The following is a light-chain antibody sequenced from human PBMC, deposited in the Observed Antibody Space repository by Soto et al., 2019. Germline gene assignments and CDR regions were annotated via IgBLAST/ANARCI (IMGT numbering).Light chain of an antibody. CDR1: YSDIGDYNY. CDR3: SSYSGTNSNVI. CDR2: EGS. V-gene: IGLV2-8*01. Sequence: QSALTQPPSASGSPGQSVTISCAGTYSDIGDYNYVSWYQQHPGKVPKPIISEGSKRPSGVPDRFSGSKSGYTASLTVSDLQPADEAVYYCSSYSGTNSNVIFGGGTKLTVL. J-gene: IGLJ2*01.